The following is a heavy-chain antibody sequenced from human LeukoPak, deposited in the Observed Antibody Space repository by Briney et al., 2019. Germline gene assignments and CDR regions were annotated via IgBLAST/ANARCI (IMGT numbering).Heavy chain of an antibody. CDR1: GYTFTSYG. V-gene: IGHV1-46*01. D-gene: IGHD5-24*01. Sequence: ASVKVSCKASGYTFTSYGISWVRQAPGQGLEWMGIINPSGGSTSYAQKFQGRVTMTRDMSTSTVYMELSSLRSEDTAVYYCARWPRDGYNLGFDYWGQGTLVTVSS. J-gene: IGHJ4*02. CDR2: INPSGGST. CDR3: ARWPRDGYNLGFDY.